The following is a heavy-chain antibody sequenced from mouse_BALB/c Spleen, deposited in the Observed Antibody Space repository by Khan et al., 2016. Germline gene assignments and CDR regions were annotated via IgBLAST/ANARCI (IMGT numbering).Heavy chain of an antibody. V-gene: IGHV9-3-1*01. D-gene: IGHD2-14*01. J-gene: IGHJ3*01. CDR2: INTYTGEP. CDR3: ARWKYDGVAY. CDR1: GYTFTNYG. Sequence: QIQLVQSGPELKKPGETVKISCKASGYTFTNYGMNWVKQAPGKGLKWMGWINTYTGEPTYADDFKGRFAFSLETSASTAYLQINNLKNEDTATYFCARWKYDGVAYWGQGTLVTVSA.